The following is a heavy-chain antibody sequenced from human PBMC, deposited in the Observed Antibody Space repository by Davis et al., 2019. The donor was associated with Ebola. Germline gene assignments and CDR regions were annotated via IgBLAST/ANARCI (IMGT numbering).Heavy chain of an antibody. CDR3: AREVLFRPGGWGPLYY. D-gene: IGHD2-21*01. CDR2: IYSGGST. CDR1: GFTFSSYG. J-gene: IGHJ4*02. Sequence: PGGSLRLSCAASGFTFSSYGMHWVRQAPGKGLEWVSVIYSGGSTYYADSVKGRFTISRDNSKNTLYLQMNSLRAEDTAVYYCAREVLFRPGGWGPLYYWGQGTLVTVSS. V-gene: IGHV3-53*01.